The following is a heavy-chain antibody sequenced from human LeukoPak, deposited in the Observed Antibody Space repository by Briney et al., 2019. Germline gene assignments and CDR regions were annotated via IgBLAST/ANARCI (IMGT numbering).Heavy chain of an antibody. Sequence: SETLSLTCTVSGGSISSYYWSWIRQPPGKGLEWIGYIYYSGSTNYNPSLKSRVTISVDTSKNQFSLKLSSVTAADTAVYYCARQGAHSSSWYLFDYWGQGTLVTVSS. CDR2: IYYSGST. CDR1: GGSISSYY. D-gene: IGHD6-13*01. CDR3: ARQGAHSSSWYLFDY. V-gene: IGHV4-59*08. J-gene: IGHJ4*02.